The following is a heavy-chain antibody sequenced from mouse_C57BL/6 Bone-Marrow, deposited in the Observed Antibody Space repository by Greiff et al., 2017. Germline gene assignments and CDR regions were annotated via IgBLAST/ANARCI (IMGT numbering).Heavy chain of an antibody. D-gene: IGHD1-1*01. CDR3: TRSSSYYYGSLDWYFDV. CDR1: GYTFTSYW. CDR2: IYPGNSDT. Sequence: VQLQQSGTVLARPGASVKMSCKTSGYTFTSYWMHWVKQRPGQGLEWIGAIYPGNSDTSYNQKFKGKAKLTAVTSASTAYMELSSLTNEDSAVYYCTRSSSYYYGSLDWYFDVWGTGTTVTVSS. V-gene: IGHV1-5*01. J-gene: IGHJ1*03.